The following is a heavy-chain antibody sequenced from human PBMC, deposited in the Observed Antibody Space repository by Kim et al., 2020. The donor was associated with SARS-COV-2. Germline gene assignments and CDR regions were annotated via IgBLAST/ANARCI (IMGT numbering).Heavy chain of an antibody. D-gene: IGHD2-2*01. Sequence: ASVKVSCKASGYTFTSYDINWVRQATGQGLEWMGWMNPNSGITGYAQKFQGRVTMTRNTSISTAYMELSSLRSEDTAVYYCARRCSSTSCFLRYYYYGMDVWGQGTTVTVSS. V-gene: IGHV1-8*01. CDR1: GYTFTSYD. J-gene: IGHJ6*02. CDR3: ARRCSSTSCFLRYYYYGMDV. CDR2: MNPNSGIT.